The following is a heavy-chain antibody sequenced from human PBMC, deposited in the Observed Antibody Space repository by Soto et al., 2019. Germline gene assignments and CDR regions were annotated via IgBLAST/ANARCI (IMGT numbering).Heavy chain of an antibody. CDR3: GLTTRYYGMDV. CDR2: ISWDGGST. CDR1: GFTFDDYT. Sequence: GGSLRLSCSASGFTFDDYTMHWVRQAPGKGLEWVSLISWDGGSTYYADSVKGRFTISRDNSKNSLYLQMNSLRTEDTALYYCGLTTRYYGMDVWGQGTTVTVSS. V-gene: IGHV3-43*01. J-gene: IGHJ6*02. D-gene: IGHD3-9*01.